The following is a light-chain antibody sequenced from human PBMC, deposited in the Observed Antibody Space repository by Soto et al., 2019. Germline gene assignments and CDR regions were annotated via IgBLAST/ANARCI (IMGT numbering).Light chain of an antibody. Sequence: EIVLTQSPATLSWSPGERATRSCRASQSVSSYLAWYQQKPGQAPRLLSYDASNRATGIPARFSGSGSGTDFTLTISSLEPEDFAVYYCQQRSNWPALTFGGGTKVEIK. CDR1: QSVSSY. CDR3: QQRSNWPALT. J-gene: IGKJ4*01. V-gene: IGKV3-11*01. CDR2: DAS.